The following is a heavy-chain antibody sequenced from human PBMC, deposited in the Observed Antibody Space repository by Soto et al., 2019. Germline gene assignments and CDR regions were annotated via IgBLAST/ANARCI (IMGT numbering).Heavy chain of an antibody. Sequence: EVQLLESGGGLVQPGGSLRLSCAASGFTFSLHAMNWVRQAPGKGLEWVSVLSGSGGNIDYAGSVKGRFTISRDNSKNMLYLQMNSLRAEDTAVYYCAKDWGTEGYSVRAFDIWGQGTVVTVS. CDR2: LSGSGGNI. D-gene: IGHD2-15*01. J-gene: IGHJ3*02. CDR1: GFTFSLHA. V-gene: IGHV3-23*01. CDR3: AKDWGTEGYSVRAFDI.